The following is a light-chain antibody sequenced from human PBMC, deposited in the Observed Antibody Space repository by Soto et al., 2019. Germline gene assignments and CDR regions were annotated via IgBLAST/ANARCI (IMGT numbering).Light chain of an antibody. J-gene: IGLJ2*01. V-gene: IGLV4-69*01. Sequence: QSVLTQSPSASASLGASVKLTCTLSSGHSSDAIAWHQQQPEKGPRFLMNLNSDGSHTKGDGIPDRFSGSSSGAERYLTISSLQSEDEADYYCQTWGTGIVVFGGGTKVTVL. CDR2: LNSDGSH. CDR1: SGHSSDA. CDR3: QTWGTGIVV.